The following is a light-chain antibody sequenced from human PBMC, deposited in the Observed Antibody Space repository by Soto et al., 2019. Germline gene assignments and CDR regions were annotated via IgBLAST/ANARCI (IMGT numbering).Light chain of an antibody. Sequence: DLQMTQSPSSLSASVGDRVTITCRASQSISWYLNWYQQKPEKAPKLLIYTASSLQSGVPSRFSGSGSGTDFTLTITSLQPEDFATYYCQQSFSTLWTFGQGTKVEIK. V-gene: IGKV1-39*01. CDR3: QQSFSTLWT. J-gene: IGKJ1*01. CDR1: QSISWY. CDR2: TAS.